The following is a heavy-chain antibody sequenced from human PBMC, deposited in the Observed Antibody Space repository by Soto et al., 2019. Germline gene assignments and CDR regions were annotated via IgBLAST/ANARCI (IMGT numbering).Heavy chain of an antibody. Sequence: PPDTLSLTCTVSGRSISSSSYYWGWIRQPPGKGLEWIGSIYYSGSTYYNPSLKSRVTISVDTSKNQFSLKLSSVTAADTAVYYCARHDDFWSGRTHNWFDPWGQGTLVTISS. CDR1: GRSISSSSYY. V-gene: IGHV4-39*01. D-gene: IGHD3-3*01. CDR3: ARHDDFWSGRTHNWFDP. J-gene: IGHJ5*02. CDR2: IYYSGST.